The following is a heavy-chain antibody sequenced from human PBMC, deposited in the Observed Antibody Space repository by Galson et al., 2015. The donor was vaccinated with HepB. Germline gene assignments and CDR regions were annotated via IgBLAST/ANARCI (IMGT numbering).Heavy chain of an antibody. J-gene: IGHJ4*02. V-gene: IGHV3-66*02. CDR2: IYSDGST. Sequence: SLRLSCAASGFTVSNNYMSWVCQAPGKGLEWVSLIYSDGSTFYADSVKGRFTISRDNSKNTLYLQMNSLRAEDTAVYYCARDPLEVAVAGYFDYWGQGTLVTVSS. CDR3: ARDPLEVAVAGYFDY. CDR1: GFTVSNNY. D-gene: IGHD6-19*01.